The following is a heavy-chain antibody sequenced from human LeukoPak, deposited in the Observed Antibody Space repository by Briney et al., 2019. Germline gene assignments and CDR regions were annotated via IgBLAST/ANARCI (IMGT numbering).Heavy chain of an antibody. CDR1: GFTFSIYS. V-gene: IGHV3-23*01. CDR2: ISGSGGST. CDR3: AKGGIWDYSNY. J-gene: IGHJ4*02. Sequence: GGSLRLSCAASGFTFSIYSMNWVRQAPGKGLEWVSGISGSGGSTYHADSVKGRFTISRDNSKNTLYLQMNSLRAEDTAVYYCAKGGIWDYSNYWGQGTLVTVSS. D-gene: IGHD4-11*01.